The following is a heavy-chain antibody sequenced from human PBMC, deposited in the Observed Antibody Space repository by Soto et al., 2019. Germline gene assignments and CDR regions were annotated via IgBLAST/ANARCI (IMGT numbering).Heavy chain of an antibody. CDR2: IYYSGST. CDR3: ARGGWELLNFDY. J-gene: IGHJ4*02. V-gene: IGHV4-61*01. CDR1: GGSVSSGSYY. D-gene: IGHD1-26*01. Sequence: ETLSLTCTVSGGSVSSGSYYWSWIRQPPGKGLEWIGYIYYSGSTNYNPSLKSRVTISVDTSKNQFSLKLSSVTAADTAVYYCARGGWELLNFDYWGQGTLVTVSS.